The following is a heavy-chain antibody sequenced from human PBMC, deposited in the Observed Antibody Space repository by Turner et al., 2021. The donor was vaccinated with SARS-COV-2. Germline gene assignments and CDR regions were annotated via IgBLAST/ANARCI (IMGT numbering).Heavy chain of an antibody. CDR3: ARDRKYITGRSVLYYFDH. CDR1: GGSISSSY. V-gene: IGHV4-4*07. Sequence: QVQLQESGPGLVKPSETLSLTCTVSGGSISSSYGSWIRQPAGKGLEWIGRIYTSDLTTYNPSLKSRVTMSVDTSKNQFSLRLTSVTAADTAVYYCARDRKYITGRSVLYYFDHWGPGTLVTVSS. J-gene: IGHJ4*02. CDR2: IYTSDLT. D-gene: IGHD6-19*01.